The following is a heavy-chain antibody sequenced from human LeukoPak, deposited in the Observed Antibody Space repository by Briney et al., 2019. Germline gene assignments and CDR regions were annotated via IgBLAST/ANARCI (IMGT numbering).Heavy chain of an antibody. J-gene: IGHJ5*02. Sequence: SETLSLTCTVSGGFISSSSYYWGWIRQPPGKGLEWIGSIYYSGSTYYNPSLKSRVTISVDTSKNQFSLKLSSVTAADTAVYYCARTPLKMATATNWFDPWGQGTLVTVSS. V-gene: IGHV4-39*01. CDR2: IYYSGST. D-gene: IGHD5-24*01. CDR3: ARTPLKMATATNWFDP. CDR1: GGFISSSSYY.